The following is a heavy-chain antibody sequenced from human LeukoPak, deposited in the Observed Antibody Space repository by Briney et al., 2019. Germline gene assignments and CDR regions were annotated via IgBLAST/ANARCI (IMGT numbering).Heavy chain of an antibody. Sequence: GESLKISCKGSGYSFPNFWIGWVRHMPGKGLEWMGIIHPGDSDTRYSPSLQGQVTISADKSISTAYLQWRSLKDSDTAMYYCARGASGFGVIYWGQGTLVTVSS. CDR1: GYSFPNFW. V-gene: IGHV5-51*01. J-gene: IGHJ4*02. D-gene: IGHD3-3*01. CDR3: ARGASGFGVIY. CDR2: IHPGDSDT.